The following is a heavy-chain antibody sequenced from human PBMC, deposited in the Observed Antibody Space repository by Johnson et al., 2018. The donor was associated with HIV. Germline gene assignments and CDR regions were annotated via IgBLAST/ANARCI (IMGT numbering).Heavy chain of an antibody. CDR1: GFTFSSYA. CDR2: ISYDGSNK. D-gene: IGHD5-24*01. V-gene: IGHV3-30-3*01. Sequence: VQLVESGGGVVQPGRSLRLSCAASGFTFSSYAMHWVRQAPGKGLEWVAVISYDGSNKYYADSVTGRFTISRDNSKNTLYLQMNSLRAEDTAVYYCARVRWLQLGAFDIWGQGTMVTVSS. J-gene: IGHJ3*02. CDR3: ARVRWLQLGAFDI.